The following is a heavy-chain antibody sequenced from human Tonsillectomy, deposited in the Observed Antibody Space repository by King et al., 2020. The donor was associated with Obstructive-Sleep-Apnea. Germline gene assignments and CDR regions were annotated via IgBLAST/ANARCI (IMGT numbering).Heavy chain of an antibody. J-gene: IGHJ6*02. CDR1: GYTFDSYG. CDR2: VSAFNRNT. CDR3: ARERNMYSSLGGNALDF. Sequence: LVQSGAEVKKPGASVKVACKTSGYTFDSYGITWVRQAPGKGLEWMGWVSAFNRNTNYAQKFQGRVTMTTDTSTDTVYMELRGLRADDTAVYYCARERNMYSSLGGNALDFWGQGTTVTVSS. V-gene: IGHV1-18*01. D-gene: IGHD6-13*01.